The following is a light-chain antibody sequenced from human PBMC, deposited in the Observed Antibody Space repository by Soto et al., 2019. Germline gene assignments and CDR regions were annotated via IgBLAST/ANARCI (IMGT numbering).Light chain of an antibody. CDR2: GDN. CDR3: CSYAGSSTCWV. J-gene: IGLJ3*02. CDR1: TSNIGAPYD. Sequence: QLVLTQPPSVSGAPGQRVSISCTGSTSNIGAPYDVHWYQHLPGTAPKLLIYGDNNRPSGVPDRFSGSKSGTSASLAITRLQAEDEADYYCCSYAGSSTCWVFGGGTKLTVL. V-gene: IGLV1-40*01.